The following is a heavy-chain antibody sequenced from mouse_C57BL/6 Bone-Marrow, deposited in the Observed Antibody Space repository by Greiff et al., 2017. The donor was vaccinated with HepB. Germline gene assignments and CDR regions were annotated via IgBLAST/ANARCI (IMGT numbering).Heavy chain of an antibody. J-gene: IGHJ1*03. CDR1: GYSITSGYY. Sequence: EVKLQESGPGLVKPSQSLSLTCSVTGYSITSGYYWNWIRQFPGNQLEWMGYISYDGSNNYNPSLKNRISITRDTSKNQFFLKLNSVTTEDTATYYCARETPLTGTWWYCDVWGTGTTVTVSS. CDR2: ISYDGSN. D-gene: IGHD4-1*01. CDR3: ARETPLTGTWWYCDV. V-gene: IGHV3-6*01.